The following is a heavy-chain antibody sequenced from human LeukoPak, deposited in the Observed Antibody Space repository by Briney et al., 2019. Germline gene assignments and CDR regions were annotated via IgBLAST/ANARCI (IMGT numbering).Heavy chain of an antibody. V-gene: IGHV4-59*08. CDR1: GGSISSYY. CDR2: ISYSEYT. D-gene: IGHD4-11*01. CDR3: ARHDYSNPRVDY. Sequence: PSDTLSLTCTVSGGSISSYYWSWIRQPPGKGLEWIGYISYSEYTNYHYSVKSRATISVAMSKNQFSLKLSSVTAADTAVYYCARHDYSNPRVDYWGQGTPVTVSS. J-gene: IGHJ4*02.